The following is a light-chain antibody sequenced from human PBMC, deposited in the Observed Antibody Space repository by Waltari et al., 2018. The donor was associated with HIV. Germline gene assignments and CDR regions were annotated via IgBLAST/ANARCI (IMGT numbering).Light chain of an antibody. J-gene: IGKJ2*01. V-gene: IGKV3-11*01. CDR2: DVS. CDR3: QQGSNWPRT. CDR1: QSAGNS. Sequence: EIVLTQSPVTLSLSPGQRAALSCRASQSAGNSLVWYQQKPGLAPRLLIYDVSYRAADIPSRFSGSGSETDFTLTISSLEPEDFAVYYCQQGSNWPRTFGQGTKLEIE.